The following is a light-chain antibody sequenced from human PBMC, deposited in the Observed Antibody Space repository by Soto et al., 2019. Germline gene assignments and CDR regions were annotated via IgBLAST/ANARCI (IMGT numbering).Light chain of an antibody. CDR2: DAS. J-gene: IGKJ5*01. Sequence: DIVLTQSPATLSLSPGNRVTLSCRANERISHSLAWYQQKPGQAPRILTYDASFRATGIPERFSGSGSGTDFTLSISSLEPEDFAVYYCQLSQQRRSWPPIAVGQGPRLDLK. CDR1: ERISHS. V-gene: IGKV3-11*01. CDR3: QLSQQRRSWPPIA.